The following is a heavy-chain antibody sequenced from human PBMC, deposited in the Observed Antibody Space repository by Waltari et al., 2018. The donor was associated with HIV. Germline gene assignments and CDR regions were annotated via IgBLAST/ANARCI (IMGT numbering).Heavy chain of an antibody. CDR1: GYSFTDFA. CDR3: ASGFRETAMDIDF. J-gene: IGHJ4*02. CDR2: INAETGNT. V-gene: IGHV1-3*01. D-gene: IGHD5-18*01. Sequence: HVHLAQFGPEVKRLGAALTVSCRASGYSFTDFAVHWVRQVPGQSLEWMGWINAETGNTKFSHKFEDRVVFDKDTSASTVYMELRRLRSEDTAVFYCASGFRETAMDIDFWGQGTLVTVSS.